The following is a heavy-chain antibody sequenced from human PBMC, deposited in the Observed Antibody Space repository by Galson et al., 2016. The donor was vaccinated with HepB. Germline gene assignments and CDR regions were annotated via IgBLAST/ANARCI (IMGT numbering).Heavy chain of an antibody. V-gene: IGHV5-51*01. CDR2: IYPGDYET. D-gene: IGHD5-18*01. CDR3: ARPHFNIAMDPVDY. J-gene: IGHJ4*02. Sequence: SGAEVKKPGESLKISCKGFGYSFTSYWIGWVRQMPGKGLEWMGIIYPGDYETRYSPSFQGQVIISADKSISTVYLQWSSLKASDTAIYYCARPHFNIAMDPVDYWGQGTLVTVSS. CDR1: GYSFTSYW.